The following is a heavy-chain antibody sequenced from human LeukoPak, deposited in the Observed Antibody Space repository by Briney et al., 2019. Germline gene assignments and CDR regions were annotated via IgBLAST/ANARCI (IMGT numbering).Heavy chain of an antibody. CDR2: ISYDGSNK. V-gene: IGHV3-30-3*01. D-gene: IGHD1-26*01. CDR3: ARDAPGIVGTITYYFDY. J-gene: IGHJ4*02. Sequence: GGSLRLSCAASGFTFSSYAMHWVRQAPGKGLEWVTIISYDGSNKYYADSVKGRFTSSRDNSKNTLYLQMNNLRTEDMAVYYCARDAPGIVGTITYYFDYWGQGILVTVSS. CDR1: GFTFSSYA.